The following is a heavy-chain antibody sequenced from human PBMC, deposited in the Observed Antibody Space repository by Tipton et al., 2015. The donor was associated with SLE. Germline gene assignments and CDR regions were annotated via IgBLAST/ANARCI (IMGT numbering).Heavy chain of an antibody. V-gene: IGHV3-74*01. J-gene: IGHJ4*02. D-gene: IGHD6-13*01. CDR1: GFTFSSYW. CDR3: ARVRVRYSSSWYQYYFDY. Sequence: SLRLSCAASGFTFSSYWMHWVRQAPGKGLVWVSRINSDESSTRYADSVKGRFTISRDNAKNSLYLQMNSLRAEDTAVFYCARVRVRYSSSWYQYYFDYWGQGTLVTVSS. CDR2: INSDESST.